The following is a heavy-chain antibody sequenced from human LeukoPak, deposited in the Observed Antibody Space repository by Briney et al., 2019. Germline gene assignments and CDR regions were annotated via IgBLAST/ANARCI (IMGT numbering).Heavy chain of an antibody. Sequence: PSETLSLTCAVYGGSFSGYYWGWIRQPPGKGLEWIGEINHSGSTNYNPSLKSRVTISVDTSKNQFSLKLSSVTAADTAVYYCARVTAMVTRYFDYWGQGTLVTVSS. CDR2: INHSGST. CDR3: ARVTAMVTRYFDY. J-gene: IGHJ4*02. V-gene: IGHV4-34*01. D-gene: IGHD5-18*01. CDR1: GGSFSGYY.